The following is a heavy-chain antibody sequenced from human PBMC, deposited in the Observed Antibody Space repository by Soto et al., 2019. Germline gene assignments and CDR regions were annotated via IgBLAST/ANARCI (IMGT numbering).Heavy chain of an antibody. CDR3: AKVGRSGHYFDH. CDR1: GFTVSSNY. CDR2: IYSGGNT. V-gene: IGHV3-66*01. Sequence: PGGSLRLSCAVSGFTVSSNYMNWVRQAPGKGLEWVSFIYSGGNTYYADSVKGRFTISRDNSKNMLYLQMNSLRVQDTAVYYCAKVGRSGHYFDHWGQGTLVTVSS. J-gene: IGHJ4*02.